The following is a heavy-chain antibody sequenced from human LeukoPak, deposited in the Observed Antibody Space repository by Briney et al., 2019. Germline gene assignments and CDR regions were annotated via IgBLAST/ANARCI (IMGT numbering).Heavy chain of an antibody. CDR1: GYSFTSYW. V-gene: IGHV5-51*01. CDR2: IYPGDSDT. Sequence: GESLKISCKGSGYSFTSYWIGWVRQMPGKGLEWMGIIYPGDSDTRYSPSFQGQVTISADKPISTAYLQWSSLKASDTAVYYCARPVGATTEPFDYWGQGTLVTVSS. J-gene: IGHJ4*02. D-gene: IGHD1-26*01. CDR3: ARPVGATTEPFDY.